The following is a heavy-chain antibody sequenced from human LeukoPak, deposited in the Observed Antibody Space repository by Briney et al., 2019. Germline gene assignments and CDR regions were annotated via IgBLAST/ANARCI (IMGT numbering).Heavy chain of an antibody. D-gene: IGHD6-13*01. CDR3: ARAAAGTKGYFDY. V-gene: IGHV3-48*03. J-gene: IGHJ4*02. CDR2: ITSSGSTI. Sequence: AGGSLRLSCAASGFTFSSYELNWVRQAPGKGLEWVSYITSSGSTIYYADSVKGRFTISRDNAKNSLYPQMSSLRAEDTAVYYCARAAAGTKGYFDYWGQGTLVTVSS. CDR1: GFTFSSYE.